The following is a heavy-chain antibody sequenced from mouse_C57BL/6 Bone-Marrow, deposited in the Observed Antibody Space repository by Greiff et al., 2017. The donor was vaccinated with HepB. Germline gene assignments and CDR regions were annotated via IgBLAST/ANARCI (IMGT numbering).Heavy chain of an antibody. J-gene: IGHJ3*01. CDR1: GYTFTSYW. Sequence: QVQLQQPGAELVKPGASVKLSCKASGYTFTSYWMQWVKQRPGQGLEWIGEIDPSDSYTNYNQKFKGKATLTVDTPSSTAYMQLSSLTSEDSAVYYCARPPWDYDDAYWGQGTLVTVSA. V-gene: IGHV1-50*01. CDR2: IDPSDSYT. CDR3: ARPPWDYDDAY. D-gene: IGHD2-4*01.